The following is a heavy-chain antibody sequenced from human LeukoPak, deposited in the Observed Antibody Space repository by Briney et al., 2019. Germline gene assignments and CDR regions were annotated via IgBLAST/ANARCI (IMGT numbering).Heavy chain of an antibody. V-gene: IGHV3-21*01. D-gene: IGHD5-24*01. CDR2: ISSSSSYI. CDR3: ASDTRRDGAYGMDV. CDR1: GFTFSSYS. Sequence: GGSLRLSCAASGFTFSSYSMNWVRQAPGKGLEWVSSISSSSSYIYYADSVKGRFTISRDNAKNSLYLQMNSLRAEDTAVYYCASDTRRDGAYGMDVWGQGTTVTVSS. J-gene: IGHJ6*02.